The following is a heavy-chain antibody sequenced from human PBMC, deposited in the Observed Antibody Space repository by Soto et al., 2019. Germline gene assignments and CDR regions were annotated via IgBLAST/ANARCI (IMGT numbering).Heavy chain of an antibody. CDR3: ARGPSIAAAGSDFWFDP. V-gene: IGHV4-59*01. CDR2: IYYSGST. Sequence: SETLSLTCTVSGGSISSYYWNWIRQPPGKGLEWIGYIYYSGSTNYNPSLKSRVTISVDTSKNQFSLKLSSVTAADTAVYYCARGPSIAAAGSDFWFDPWGQGTLVTVSS. CDR1: GGSISSYY. J-gene: IGHJ5*02. D-gene: IGHD6-13*01.